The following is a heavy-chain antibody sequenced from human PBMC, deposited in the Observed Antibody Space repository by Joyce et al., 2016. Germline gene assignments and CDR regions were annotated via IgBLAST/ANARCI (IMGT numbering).Heavy chain of an antibody. CDR1: GFSFSSSA. V-gene: IGHV3-33*01. CDR3: AREGFVNKLGVAMYYLDH. CDR2: IWSDERTM. J-gene: IGHJ4*02. D-gene: IGHD2-8*01. Sequence: QVQLVESGGGVVQPGRSLRLLCAASGFSFSSSAMHWVRQTPGKGLEWLAVIWSDERTMYYADSVRGRFTVSRDNSKNMFHLHMSGLSAEDTAVYYCAREGFVNKLGVAMYYLDHWGQGTLVTVSS.